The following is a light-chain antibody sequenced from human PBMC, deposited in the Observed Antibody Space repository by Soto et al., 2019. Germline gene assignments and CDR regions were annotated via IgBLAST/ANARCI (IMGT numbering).Light chain of an antibody. V-gene: IGLV1-47*02. Sequence: QAVMTQAPSVSGTPGQRVTISCSGSSSTIESNWVYWYQQLPGTAPKLLIYNNNQRPSGVPDRFSGSKSGTSASLAITGLRSYDEADYYCATWDDDLYTPIIGGGTKLTVL. CDR1: SSTIESNW. CDR3: ATWDDDLYTPI. J-gene: IGLJ2*01. CDR2: NNN.